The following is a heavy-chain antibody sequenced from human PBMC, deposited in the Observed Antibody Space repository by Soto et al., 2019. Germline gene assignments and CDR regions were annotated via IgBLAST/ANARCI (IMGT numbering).Heavy chain of an antibody. J-gene: IGHJ4*01. CDR1: GGCFSGYY. CDR2: INHSGNT. Sequence: SETLSLTCADYGGCFSGYYWSWVRQPPGKGLEWIGEINHSGNTNYNPSLKSRVTMLVDTSKNQFSLSLSSVTAADTAVYYCANLIVFHSSYYHDYWGHGTLVTVSS. V-gene: IGHV4-34*01. CDR3: ANLIVFHSSYYHDY. D-gene: IGHD1-26*01.